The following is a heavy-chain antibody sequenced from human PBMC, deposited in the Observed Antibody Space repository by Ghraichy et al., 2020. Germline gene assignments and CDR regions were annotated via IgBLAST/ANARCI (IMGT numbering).Heavy chain of an antibody. CDR2: IVEKGGDK. J-gene: IGHJ4*02. Sequence: VASIVEKGGDKYYVDSVKGRFIISRDNAKNSVYLQMNSLRAADTAVYYCARDEGYYDTGNWGQGTLVTVSS. CDR3: ARDEGYYDTGN. D-gene: IGHD3-22*01. V-gene: IGHV3-7*01.